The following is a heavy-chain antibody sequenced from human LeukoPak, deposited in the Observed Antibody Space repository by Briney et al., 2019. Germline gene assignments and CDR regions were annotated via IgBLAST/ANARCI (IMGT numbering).Heavy chain of an antibody. CDR2: ISSSSSYI. CDR3: AVVPAARDYYYGMDV. Sequence: GGSLRLSCAASGFTVSRKYMSWVRQAPGKGLEWVSSISSSSSYIYYADSVKGRFTISRDNAKNSLYLQMNSLRAEDTAVYYCAVVPAARDYYYGMDVWGQGTTVTVSS. D-gene: IGHD2-2*01. CDR1: GFTVSRKY. V-gene: IGHV3-21*01. J-gene: IGHJ6*02.